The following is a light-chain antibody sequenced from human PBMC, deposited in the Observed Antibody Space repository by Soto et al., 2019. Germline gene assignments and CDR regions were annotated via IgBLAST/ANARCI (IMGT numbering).Light chain of an antibody. CDR3: SSFAGSNNFPYV. J-gene: IGLJ1*01. CDR1: SSDVGAYDY. Sequence: QSVLTQPPSASGSPGQSVTISCTGTSSDVGAYDYVSWYQQHPGKAPKLMIYEINKRPSGVPDRFSGSKSGKTASLTVSGLPAEDEADYYCSSFAGSNNFPYVFGTGTKLTVL. V-gene: IGLV2-8*01. CDR2: EIN.